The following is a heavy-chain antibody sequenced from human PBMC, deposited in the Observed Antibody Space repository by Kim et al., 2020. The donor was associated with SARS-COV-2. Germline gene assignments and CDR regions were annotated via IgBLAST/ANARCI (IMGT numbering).Heavy chain of an antibody. V-gene: IGHV4-61*01. CDR2: IYYSGST. CDR1: GGSVSSGSYY. CDR3: ARVRGVDFWSGYPDY. J-gene: IGHJ4*02. D-gene: IGHD3-3*01. Sequence: SETLSLTCTVSGGSVSSGSYYWSWIRQPPGKGLEWIGYIYYSGSTNYNPSLKSRVTISVDTSKNQFSLKLSSVTAADTAVYYCARVRGVDFWSGYPDYWGQGTLVTVSS.